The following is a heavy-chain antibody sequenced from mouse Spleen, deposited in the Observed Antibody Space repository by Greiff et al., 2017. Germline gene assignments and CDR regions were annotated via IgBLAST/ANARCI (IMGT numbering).Heavy chain of an antibody. Sequence: QVQLQQPGAELVRPGSSVKLSCKASGYTFTSYWMHWVKQRPIQGLEWIGNIDPSDSETHYNQKFKDKATLTVDKSSSTAYMQLSSLTSEDSAVYYCARGGLRGYYYAMDYWGQGTSVTVSS. CDR1: GYTFTSYW. D-gene: IGHD2-4*01. CDR2: IDPSDSET. CDR3: ARGGLRGYYYAMDY. J-gene: IGHJ4*01. V-gene: IGHV1-52*01.